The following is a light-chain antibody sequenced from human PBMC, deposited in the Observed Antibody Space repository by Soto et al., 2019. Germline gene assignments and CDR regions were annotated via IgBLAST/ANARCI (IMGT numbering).Light chain of an antibody. J-gene: IGLJ1*01. CDR2: DVS. Sequence: ALTQPVSVSGSPGQSITISCTGTSSDVGGYNYVSWYQQHPGKAPKLMIYDVSSRPSGVSNRFSGAKSGNTASLTISGLQTEDEADYYCSSYTSSSTPYVFGTGTKVTVL. CDR3: SSYTSSSTPYV. CDR1: SSDVGGYNY. V-gene: IGLV2-14*01.